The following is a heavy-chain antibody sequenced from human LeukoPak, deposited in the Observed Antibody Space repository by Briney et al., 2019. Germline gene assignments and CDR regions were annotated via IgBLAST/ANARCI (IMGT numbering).Heavy chain of an antibody. CDR1: GFTVSSNF. Sequence: GGSLRLSCAASGFTVSSNFMNWVRQAPGKGLEWVSVIYRGGRTYYADSVKGRFTISRDNSKNTLYLQMNSLRVEDTAVYYCAKYELEAFDIWGQGTMVTVSS. D-gene: IGHD3-3*01. CDR2: IYRGGRT. J-gene: IGHJ3*02. V-gene: IGHV3-66*01. CDR3: AKYELEAFDI.